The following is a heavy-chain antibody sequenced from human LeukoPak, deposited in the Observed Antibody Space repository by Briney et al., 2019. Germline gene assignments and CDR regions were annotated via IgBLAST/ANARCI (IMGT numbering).Heavy chain of an antibody. CDR3: ARRIAVAGRYYFDY. J-gene: IGHJ4*02. CDR1: GYSFTSYW. Sequence: GESLKISCKGSGYSFTSYWIGWVRQMPGKGLESMGIIYPGDSATRYSPSFQGQVNISADKSISTAYLQWSTLKASDTAMYYCARRIAVAGRYYFDYWGQGTLVTVSS. D-gene: IGHD6-19*01. CDR2: IYPGDSAT. V-gene: IGHV5-51*01.